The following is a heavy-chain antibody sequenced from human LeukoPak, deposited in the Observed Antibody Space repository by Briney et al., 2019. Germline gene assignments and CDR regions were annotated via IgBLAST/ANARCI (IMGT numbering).Heavy chain of an antibody. J-gene: IGHJ4*02. V-gene: IGHV3-21*01. Sequence: TGGSLRLSCAASGFTFSSYYMSWVRQAPGKGLEWVSSISSSSTYIFYADSVRGRFTISRDNAKNSLYLQMNSLRAEDTAVYYCARDRGSGWHTFDYWGQGTLVTVSS. CDR2: ISSSSTYI. CDR1: GFTFSSYY. CDR3: ARDRGSGWHTFDY. D-gene: IGHD6-19*01.